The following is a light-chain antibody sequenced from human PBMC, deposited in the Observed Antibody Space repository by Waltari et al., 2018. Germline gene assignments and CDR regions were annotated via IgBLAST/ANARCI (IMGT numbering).Light chain of an antibody. CDR3: QQYNNWPPYT. CDR1: QSVSNN. J-gene: IGKJ2*01. V-gene: IGKV3-15*01. Sequence: EIVMTQSPATLSVSPGERATLSCRASQSVSNNLAGYQQKSGQAPRLLIYGASTRATGIPARFSGSGSGTEFTLTISSMQSEDFAVYYCQQYNNWPPYTFGQGTKLEIK. CDR2: GAS.